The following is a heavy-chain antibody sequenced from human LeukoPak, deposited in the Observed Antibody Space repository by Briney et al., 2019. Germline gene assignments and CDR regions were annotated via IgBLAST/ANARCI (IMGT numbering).Heavy chain of an antibody. CDR3: AKEQYYDILTGHDYYYGMDV. Sequence: GGSLRLSCAASGFTFSSYGMHWVRQAPGRGLEWVAVISYDGSNKYYADSVKGRFTISRDNSKNTLYLQMNSLRAEDMAVYYCAKEQYYDILTGHDYYYGMDVWGKGTTVTVSS. J-gene: IGHJ6*04. CDR1: GFTFSSYG. D-gene: IGHD3-9*01. V-gene: IGHV3-30*18. CDR2: ISYDGSNK.